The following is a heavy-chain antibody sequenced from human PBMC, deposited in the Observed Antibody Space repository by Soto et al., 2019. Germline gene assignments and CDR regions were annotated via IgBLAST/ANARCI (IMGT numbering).Heavy chain of an antibody. CDR3: ARDRAIISAPTKEYVFEI. Sequence: KPSETLSLTCTDSGGSMNYYYWSWIRQPPGKGLEWIGYIYHSGTAEYNPSLKSRVTLSVDTSKSQFSLRMSSVTTADTAVYYCARDRAIISAPTKEYVFEIRGQGTMVTVSS. J-gene: IGHJ4*03. V-gene: IGHV4-59*01. CDR2: IYHSGTA. CDR1: GGSMNYYY. D-gene: IGHD5-12*01.